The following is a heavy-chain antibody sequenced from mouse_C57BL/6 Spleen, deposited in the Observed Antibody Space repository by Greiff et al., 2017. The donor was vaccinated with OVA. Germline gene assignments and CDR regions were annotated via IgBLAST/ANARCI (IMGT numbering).Heavy chain of an antibody. CDR2: IRNKANGYTT. CDR1: GFTFTDYY. V-gene: IGHV7-3*01. Sequence: EVNVVESGGGLVQPGGSLSLSCAASGFTFTDYYMSWVRQPPGKALEWLGFIRNKANGYTTEYSASVKGRFTISRDNSQSILYLQMNALRAEDSATYYCARYPVAMDYWGQGTSVTVSS. J-gene: IGHJ4*01. CDR3: ARYPVAMDY.